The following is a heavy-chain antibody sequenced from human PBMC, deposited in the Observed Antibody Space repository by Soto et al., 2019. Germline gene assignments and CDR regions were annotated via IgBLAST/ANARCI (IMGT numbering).Heavy chain of an antibody. D-gene: IGHD2-15*01. CDR2: ISYGGTT. J-gene: IGHJ4*02. V-gene: IGHV4-31*03. CDR1: GGSMNSGGYC. Sequence: QVQLQESGPGLVKPSQTLSLTCTVSGGSMNSGGYCWSWIRQHPGEGLEWIGCISYGGTTSYNPSLNIRVISSVDTSKYQLSLKLTSVTAPATAVYFFSPGILGWCQGTLITVSS. CDR3: SPGILG.